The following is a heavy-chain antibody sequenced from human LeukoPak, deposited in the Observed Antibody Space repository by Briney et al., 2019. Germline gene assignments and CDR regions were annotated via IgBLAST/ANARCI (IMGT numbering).Heavy chain of an antibody. CDR2: INAGNGNT. CDR1: GYTFTIYA. Sequence: RASVKVSCKASGYTFTIYAMHWVRQAPGQRLEWMGWINAGNGNTKYSQKFQGRVTITRDTSASTAYMELSSLRSEDTAVYYCARGRYSSGWYCIDYWGQGTLVTVSS. CDR3: ARGRYSSGWYCIDY. D-gene: IGHD6-19*01. J-gene: IGHJ4*02. V-gene: IGHV1-3*01.